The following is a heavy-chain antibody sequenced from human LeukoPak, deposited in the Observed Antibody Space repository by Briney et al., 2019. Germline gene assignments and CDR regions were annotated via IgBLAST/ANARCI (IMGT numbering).Heavy chain of an antibody. CDR1: GDIFNSYS. J-gene: IGHJ6*03. Sequence: SVKVSCNASGDIFNSYSVSWVRQAPGQGLEWMGGIIPIFGSTNYAQKFQGRVTITTDQSTRTAYMELNSLSSDDTAVYYCARVGRSRGSLPNSYYYMDVWGKGTTATVSS. CDR2: IIPIFGST. CDR3: ARVGRSRGSLPNSYYYMDV. V-gene: IGHV1-69*05. D-gene: IGHD1-26*01.